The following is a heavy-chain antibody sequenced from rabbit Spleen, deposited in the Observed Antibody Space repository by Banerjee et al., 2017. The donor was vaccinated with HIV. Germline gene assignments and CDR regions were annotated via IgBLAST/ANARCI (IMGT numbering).Heavy chain of an antibody. V-gene: IGHV1S42*01. CDR3: ARDKELDIWGYEFDL. Sequence: EESGGGLVKPGGTLTITCKASGFSLFSYWMCWVRQSPGKGLDLIGCIYAGDGSTDYANWVNGRFTISKTSSTVDLKMTSLTAADTATYFCARDKELDIWGYEFDLWGQGTLVTVS. CDR2: IYAGDGST. J-gene: IGHJ4*01. CDR1: GFSLFSYW. D-gene: IGHD3-1*01.